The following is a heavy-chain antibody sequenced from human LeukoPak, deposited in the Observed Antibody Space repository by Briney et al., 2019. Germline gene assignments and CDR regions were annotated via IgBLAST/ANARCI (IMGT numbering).Heavy chain of an antibody. CDR3: ARDKYASSGYSSGWYRGGSSYFDY. D-gene: IGHD6-19*01. CDR2: ISSSSSYI. Sequence: GGSLRLSCAASGFTFSSYSMNWVRQAPGKGLEWVSSISSSSSYIYYADSVKGRFTISRDNAKNSLYLQMNSLRAEDTAVYYCARDKYASSGYSSGWYRGGSSYFDYWGQGTLVTVSS. CDR1: GFTFSSYS. V-gene: IGHV3-21*01. J-gene: IGHJ4*02.